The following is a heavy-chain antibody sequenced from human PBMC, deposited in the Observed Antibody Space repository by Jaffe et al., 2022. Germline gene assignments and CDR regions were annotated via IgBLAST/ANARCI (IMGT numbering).Heavy chain of an antibody. CDR1: GFTFDDYA. Sequence: EVQLVESGGGLVQPGRSLRLSCAASGFTFDDYAMHWVRQAPGKGLEWVSGISWNSGSIGYADSVKGRFTISRDNAKNSLYLQMNSLRAEDTALYYCAKGERGYSGYDWGNYMDVWGKGTTVTVSS. D-gene: IGHD5-12*01. CDR2: ISWNSGSI. J-gene: IGHJ6*03. V-gene: IGHV3-9*01. CDR3: AKGERGYSGYDWGNYMDV.